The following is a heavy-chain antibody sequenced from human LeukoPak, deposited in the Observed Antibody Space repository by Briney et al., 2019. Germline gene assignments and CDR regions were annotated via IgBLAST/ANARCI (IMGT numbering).Heavy chain of an antibody. CDR3: ARDWSYHDY. J-gene: IGHJ4*02. CDR2: MKEDGGEK. D-gene: IGHD1-26*01. CDR1: GFTFSSYT. V-gene: IGHV3-7*04. Sequence: GGSLRLSCAASGFTFSSYTMNWVRQAPGKGLEWVANMKEDGGEKYYVDSVKGRFTISRDNAKNSLYLQMNSLRAEDTAVYYCARDWSYHDYWGQGTLVTVSS.